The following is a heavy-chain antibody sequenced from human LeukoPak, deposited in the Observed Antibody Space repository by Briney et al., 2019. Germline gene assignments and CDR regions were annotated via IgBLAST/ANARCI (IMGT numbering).Heavy chain of an antibody. V-gene: IGHV3-30*18. Sequence: GRSLRLSCAASGFTFSSYGMHWVRRAPGKGLEWVAVISYDGSNKYYADSVKGRFTISRDNSKNTLYLQMNSLRAEDTAVYYCAKEQGYYGSGSSFDYWGQGTLVTVSS. CDR1: GFTFSSYG. CDR2: ISYDGSNK. D-gene: IGHD3-10*01. CDR3: AKEQGYYGSGSSFDY. J-gene: IGHJ4*02.